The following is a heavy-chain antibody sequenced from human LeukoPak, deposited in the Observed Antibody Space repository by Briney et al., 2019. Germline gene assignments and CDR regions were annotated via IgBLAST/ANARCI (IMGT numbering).Heavy chain of an antibody. CDR1: GFTFSSYE. D-gene: IGHD3-10*01. J-gene: IGHJ6*04. CDR2: ISSSGSTI. Sequence: PGGSLRLSCAASGFTFSSYEMNWVRQAPGKGLEWVSYISSSGSTIFYADSVKGRFTISRHNAKNSLHLQMKSLRAEDTAVYYCASLYGSGSYYDHYYYGMDAWGKGTTVTVSS. V-gene: IGHV3-48*03. CDR3: ASLYGSGSYYDHYYYGMDA.